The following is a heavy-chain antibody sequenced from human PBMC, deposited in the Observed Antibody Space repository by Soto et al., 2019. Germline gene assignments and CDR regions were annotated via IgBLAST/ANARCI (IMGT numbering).Heavy chain of an antibody. Sequence: ASVKVSCKASGYTFTSYDINWVRQATGQGLEWMGWMNPNSGNTGYAQKFQGRVTMARNTSISTAYMELSSLRSEDTAVYYCARGGRIAAAGTWWFDPWGQGILVTVSS. CDR1: GYTFTSYD. V-gene: IGHV1-8*01. CDR2: MNPNSGNT. J-gene: IGHJ5*02. D-gene: IGHD6-13*01. CDR3: ARGGRIAAAGTWWFDP.